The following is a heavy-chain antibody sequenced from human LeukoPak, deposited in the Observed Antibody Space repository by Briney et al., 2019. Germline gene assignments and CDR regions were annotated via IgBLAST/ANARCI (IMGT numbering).Heavy chain of an antibody. CDR2: MNPNSGNT. CDR3: ARGIAAAGEPSDFDY. CDR1: GYTFTSYD. Sequence: VSVKVSCKASGYTFTSYDINCVRQATGQGLEWMGWMNPNSGNTGYAQKFQGRVTMTRNTSISTAYMELSSLRYGDRAVYYCARGIAAAGEPSDFDYWGQGTLVTVSS. D-gene: IGHD6-13*01. J-gene: IGHJ4*02. V-gene: IGHV1-8*01.